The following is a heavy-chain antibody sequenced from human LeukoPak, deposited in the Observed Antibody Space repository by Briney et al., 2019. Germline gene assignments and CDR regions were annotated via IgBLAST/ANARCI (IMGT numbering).Heavy chain of an antibody. Sequence: SETLSLTCTVSGGSISSYYWSWIRQPPGKGLEWIGYIYYSGSTSYNPSLKSRVTISVDTSKNQFSLKLSSVTAADTAVYYCANSIAAAEVFDYWGQGTLVTVSS. J-gene: IGHJ4*02. V-gene: IGHV4-59*01. CDR1: GGSISSYY. CDR2: IYYSGST. CDR3: ANSIAAAEVFDY. D-gene: IGHD6-13*01.